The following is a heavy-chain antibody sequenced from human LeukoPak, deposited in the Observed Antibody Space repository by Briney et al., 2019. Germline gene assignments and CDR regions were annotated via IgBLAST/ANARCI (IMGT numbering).Heavy chain of an antibody. Sequence: SETLSLTCTVSGGSISSYYWSWIRQPPGKGLEWIGYIYYRGSTNYNPSLKSRVTISVDTSKNQFSLKLSSVTAADTAVYYCARDFYRGGLDVWGQGTTVTVSS. CDR1: GGSISSYY. CDR3: ARDFYRGGLDV. CDR2: IYYRGST. V-gene: IGHV4-59*01. J-gene: IGHJ6*02. D-gene: IGHD3-16*02.